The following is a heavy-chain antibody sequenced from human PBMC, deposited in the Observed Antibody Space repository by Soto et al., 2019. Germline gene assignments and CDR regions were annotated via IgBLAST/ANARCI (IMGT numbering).Heavy chain of an antibody. CDR3: ARGPPAYSRGCFDY. V-gene: IGHV1-69*04. J-gene: IGHJ4*02. D-gene: IGHD6-19*01. CDR1: GGTFSSYA. Sequence: ASVKVSCKASGGTFSSYAISWVRQAPGQGLEWMGRIIPILGIANYAQKFQGRVTITADKSTSTAYMELSSLRSEDTAVYYCARGPPAYSRGCFDYWGQGTLVTVSS. CDR2: IIPILGIA.